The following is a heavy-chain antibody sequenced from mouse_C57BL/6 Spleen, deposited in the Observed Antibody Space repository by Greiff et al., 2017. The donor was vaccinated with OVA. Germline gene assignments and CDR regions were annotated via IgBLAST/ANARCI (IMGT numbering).Heavy chain of an antibody. CDR2: IDPSDSYT. CDR1: GYTFTSYW. CDR3: ARGDYGGAMDY. Sequence: VQLQQPGAELVRPGPSVKLSCKASGYTFTSYWMHWVKQRPGQGLEWIGVIDPSDSYTNYNQKFKGKATLTVDTSSSTAYMQLSSLTSEDSAVYYCARGDYGGAMDYWGQGTSVTVSS. J-gene: IGHJ4*01. V-gene: IGHV1-59*01. D-gene: IGHD1-1*01.